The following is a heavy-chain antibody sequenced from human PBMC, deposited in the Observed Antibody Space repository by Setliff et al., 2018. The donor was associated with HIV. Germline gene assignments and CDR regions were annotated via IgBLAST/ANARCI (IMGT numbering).Heavy chain of an antibody. J-gene: IGHJ1*01. CDR2: ISYDGSNK. V-gene: IGHV3-30*18. Sequence: GGSLRLSCAASGFTLSSYGMHWVRQAPGKGLEWVAVISYDGSNKYYADSVKGRFTISRDNSKNTLYLQMNSLRAEDTAVYYCANSAGHIVVVTATLQHWGQGTLVTVSS. CDR1: GFTLSSYG. D-gene: IGHD2-21*02. CDR3: ANSAGHIVVVTATLQH.